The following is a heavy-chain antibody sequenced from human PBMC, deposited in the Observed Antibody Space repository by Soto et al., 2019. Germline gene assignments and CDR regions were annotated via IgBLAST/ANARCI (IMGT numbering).Heavy chain of an antibody. V-gene: IGHV4-34*01. J-gene: IGHJ4*02. CDR3: ARGWGRIFDY. CDR1: GGSFSGYY. D-gene: IGHD7-27*01. CDR2: INHSGST. Sequence: QVQLQQWGAGLLKPSETLSLTCAVYGGSFSGYYWSWIRQPPGKGLEWIGEINHSGSTNYNPSLKSRVTISVDTSKNQCSLKLSSVTAADTAGYYCARGWGRIFDYWGQGTLVTVSS.